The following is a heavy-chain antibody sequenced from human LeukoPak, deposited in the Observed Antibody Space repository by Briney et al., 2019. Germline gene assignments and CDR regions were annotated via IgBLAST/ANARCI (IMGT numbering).Heavy chain of an antibody. CDR2: IIPIFGTA. J-gene: IGHJ6*02. CDR1: GGTFSSYA. Sequence: ASVKVSCKASGGTFSSYAISWVRQAPGQGLEWMGGIIPIFGTANYAQKFQGRVTITTDESTSTAYMELSSLRSEDTAVYYCARDREMTTVTTNGMDVWGQGTTVIVSS. D-gene: IGHD4-17*01. CDR3: ARDREMTTVTTNGMDV. V-gene: IGHV1-69*05.